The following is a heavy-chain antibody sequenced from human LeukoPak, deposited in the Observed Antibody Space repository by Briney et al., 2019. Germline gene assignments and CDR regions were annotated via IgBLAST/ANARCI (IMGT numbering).Heavy chain of an antibody. CDR1: GGSLNDYY. Sequence: SETLSLTCAVYGGSLNDYYWSWIRQPPRKGLEWIGEINHRGSANYNPSLKSRITMSVDTFKNQLSLKLRSVTAADTAVYYCARHYGPWGQGTLVTVSS. V-gene: IGHV4-34*01. CDR3: ARHYGP. CDR2: INHRGSA. D-gene: IGHD3-16*01. J-gene: IGHJ5*02.